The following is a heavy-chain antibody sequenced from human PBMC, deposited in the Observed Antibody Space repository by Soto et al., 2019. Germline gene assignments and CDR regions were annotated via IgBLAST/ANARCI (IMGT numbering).Heavy chain of an antibody. J-gene: IGHJ5*02. V-gene: IGHV4-31*03. CDR1: GSSISSGGCY. D-gene: IGHD6-19*01. CDR3: DRDRSDSQYFYHL. Sequence: TLSLTCTVSGSSISSGGCYWTWIRQHPGKGLEWIGYIYLGGNTNFNPSLTNRVAMQVDASTNQFSLELKSVTVADTAVYFCDRDRSDSQYFYHLWGQGTLVTVSP. CDR2: IYLGGNT.